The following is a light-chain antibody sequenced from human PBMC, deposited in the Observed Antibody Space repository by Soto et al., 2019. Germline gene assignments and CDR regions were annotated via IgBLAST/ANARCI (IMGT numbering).Light chain of an antibody. CDR1: SSDVGGHNY. Sequence: QSLLTPPASVSGSPGQSITISCTGTSSDVGGHNYVSWYQQHPGKVPKLMIYKVNNRPSGDSNRFSGSKSGNTASLTISGLEAADEADYYCSSYIITSTFVFGTGTKVTVL. CDR3: SSYIITSTFV. CDR2: KVN. J-gene: IGLJ1*01. V-gene: IGLV2-14*01.